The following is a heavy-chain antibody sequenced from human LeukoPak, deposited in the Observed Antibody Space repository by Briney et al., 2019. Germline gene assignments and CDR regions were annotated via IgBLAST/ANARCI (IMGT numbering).Heavy chain of an antibody. CDR1: GYTFTSYD. CDR3: ARGLYCSGGSCYLRDY. V-gene: IGHV1-8*01. J-gene: IGHJ4*02. D-gene: IGHD2-15*01. Sequence: ASVKVSCKASGYTFTSYDINWVRQATGQGLEWMGWMNPNSGNTGYAQKFQGRVTMTRNTSISTAYMELSSLRSEDTAVYYCARGLYCSGGSCYLRDYWGQGTLVTVSS. CDR2: MNPNSGNT.